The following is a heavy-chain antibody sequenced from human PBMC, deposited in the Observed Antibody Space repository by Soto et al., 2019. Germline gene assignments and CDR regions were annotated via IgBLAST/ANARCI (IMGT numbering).Heavy chain of an antibody. J-gene: IGHJ3*02. V-gene: IGHV1-69*06. CDR2: ITPKLGTA. D-gene: IGHD6-6*01. Sequence: QVQLVKSVAEVKKPGSSVKVSCKASGGTFSSYAISWVRQPPGQGLEWMGGITPKLGTANYAQKFQGRVTITADKSTSTAYMELSSRRSEDTAVYYWARVLEYSISFGDSFDIWCKRTMVTVSS. CDR3: ARVLEYSISFGDSFDI. CDR1: GGTFSSYA.